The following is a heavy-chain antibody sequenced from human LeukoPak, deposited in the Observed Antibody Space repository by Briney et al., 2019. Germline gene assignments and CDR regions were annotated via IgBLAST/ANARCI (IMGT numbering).Heavy chain of an antibody. CDR2: INTNTGNP. Sequence: GASVSVSCKASGYTFTSYAMNWVRQAPGQGLEWMGWINTNTGNPTYAQGFTGRFVFSLDTSVSTAYLQISSLKAEDTAVYYCAKGPVVRGVTLILKTGEKGALDYWGQGTLVTVSS. J-gene: IGHJ4*02. V-gene: IGHV7-4-1*02. CDR3: AKGPVVRGVTLILKTGEKGALDY. CDR1: GYTFTSYA. D-gene: IGHD3-10*01.